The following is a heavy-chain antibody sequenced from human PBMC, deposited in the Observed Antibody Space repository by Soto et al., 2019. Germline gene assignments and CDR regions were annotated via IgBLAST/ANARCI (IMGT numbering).Heavy chain of an antibody. V-gene: IGHV4-34*01. Sequence: SETLSLTCGVYRGSFSGFYWRWVRQTPGGGLEWIGEINHSGTTNYNPSFQNRVTIPVDKSTNNFSLKMTSVTAADAAVYYCARGRGYVYGSNFYGLDVWGQGTTVTVSS. J-gene: IGHJ6*02. CDR1: RGSFSGFY. D-gene: IGHD6-25*01. CDR2: INHSGTT. CDR3: ARGRGYVYGSNFYGLDV.